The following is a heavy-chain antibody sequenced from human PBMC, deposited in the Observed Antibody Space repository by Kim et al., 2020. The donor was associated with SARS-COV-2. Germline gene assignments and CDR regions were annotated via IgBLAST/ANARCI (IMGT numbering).Heavy chain of an antibody. V-gene: IGHV3-23*01. CDR3: AKDRGIGIFGVVSGAFDV. D-gene: IGHD3-3*01. Sequence: RGRLTVSRDNSKNTLFLQMNSLGAEDTAIYYCAKDRGIGIFGVVSGAFDVWGQGTMVTVSS. J-gene: IGHJ3*01.